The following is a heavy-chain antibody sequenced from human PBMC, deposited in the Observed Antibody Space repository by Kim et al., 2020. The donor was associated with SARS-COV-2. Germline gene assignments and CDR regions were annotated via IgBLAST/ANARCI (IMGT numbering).Heavy chain of an antibody. CDR3: ARGDGEGIAAAANWFDP. J-gene: IGHJ5*02. CDR2: TYYRSKWYN. V-gene: IGHV6-1*01. Sequence: SQTLSLTCAISGDSVSSNSAAWNWIRQSPSRGLEWLGRTYYRSKWYNDYAVSVKSRITINPDTSKNQFSLQLNSVTPEDTAVYYCARGDGEGIAAAANWFDPWGQGTLVTVSS. D-gene: IGHD6-13*01. CDR1: GDSVSSNSAA.